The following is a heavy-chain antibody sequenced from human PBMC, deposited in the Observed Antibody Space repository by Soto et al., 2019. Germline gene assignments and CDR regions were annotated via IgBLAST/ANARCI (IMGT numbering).Heavy chain of an antibody. V-gene: IGHV4-61*01. CDR3: ARDRGFSGSYSYYYCGMDV. CDR1: GGSVSSGSYF. Sequence: SETLSLTCNVSGGSVSSGSYFWSWIRQPPGKGLEWIGYIYNSGSTYYNPSLKSRVTISVDTSKNQFSLKLSSVTAADTAVYYCARDRGFSGSYSYYYCGMDVWGQGTTVTVSS. CDR2: IYNSGST. J-gene: IGHJ6*02. D-gene: IGHD1-26*01.